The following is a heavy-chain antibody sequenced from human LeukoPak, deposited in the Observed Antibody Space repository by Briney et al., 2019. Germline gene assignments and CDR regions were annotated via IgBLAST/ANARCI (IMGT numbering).Heavy chain of an antibody. D-gene: IGHD5-12*01. CDR3: ARSVATTYAGYYYYYMDV. CDR2: IYHTGST. J-gene: IGHJ6*03. CDR1: GGSISSYY. V-gene: IGHV4-59*12. Sequence: SETLSLTCTVSGGSISSYYWSWIRQPPGKGLEWIGYIYHTGSTNYNPSLKSRVTTSVDTSKNEFSLKLSSVTAADTAVYYCARSVATTYAGYYYYYMDVWGKGTTVTVSS.